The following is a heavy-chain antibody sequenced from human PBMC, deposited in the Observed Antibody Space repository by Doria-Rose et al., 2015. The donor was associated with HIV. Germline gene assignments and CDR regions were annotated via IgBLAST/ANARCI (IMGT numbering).Heavy chain of an antibody. Sequence: QITLKESGPVLVKPTETLTLTCTVSGASLSSPGMGVSWIRQPPGKALEWLANIFSDDESSYKTSLKSRLTISRSTSKSQVVLTMTDMDPVDTATYYCARIKSSRWYHKYYFDFWGQGTLVIVSA. CDR2: IFSDDES. V-gene: IGHV2-26*01. D-gene: IGHD6-13*01. J-gene: IGHJ4*02. CDR1: GASLSSPGMG. CDR3: ARIKSSRWYHKYYFDF.